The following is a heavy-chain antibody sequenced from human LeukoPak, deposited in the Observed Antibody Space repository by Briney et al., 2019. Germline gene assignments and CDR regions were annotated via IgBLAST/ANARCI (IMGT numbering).Heavy chain of an antibody. CDR3: ARDEDIVAT. CDR1: GGSFSGYY. Sequence: SETLSLTCAVYGGSFSGYYWSWIRQPPGKGLEWIGEINHSGSTNYNPSLKSRVTISVDTSKNQFSLKLSSVTAADTAVYYCARDEDIVATWGQGTLVTVSS. CDR2: INHSGST. V-gene: IGHV4-34*01. J-gene: IGHJ5*02. D-gene: IGHD5-12*01.